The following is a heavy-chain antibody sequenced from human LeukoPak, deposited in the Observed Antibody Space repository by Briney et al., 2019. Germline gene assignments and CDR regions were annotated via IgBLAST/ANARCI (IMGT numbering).Heavy chain of an antibody. Sequence: GGSLRLSCAASGFTFDDYAMHWVRQAPGKGLEWVSGISWNSGSICYADSVKGRFTISRDNAKNSLYLQMNSLRAEDTALYYCARGNYDYVWGSFYTLDYWGQGTLVTVSS. J-gene: IGHJ4*02. D-gene: IGHD3-16*01. CDR3: ARGNYDYVWGSFYTLDY. V-gene: IGHV3-9*01. CDR2: ISWNSGSI. CDR1: GFTFDDYA.